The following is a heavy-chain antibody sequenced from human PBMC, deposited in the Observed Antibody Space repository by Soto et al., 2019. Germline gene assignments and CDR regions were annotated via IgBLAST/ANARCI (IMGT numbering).Heavy chain of an antibody. D-gene: IGHD1-26*01. CDR3: ASTVGWLDP. Sequence: SQTLSLTCAISGDSVSSNNAAWNWIRQSPSRGLEWLGRTYYRSKWYKQYAASVKSRITINPDTSKNQFSLELNSVSPEDTAVYYCASTVGWLDPWGQGSLVTVSS. V-gene: IGHV6-1*01. J-gene: IGHJ5*02. CDR2: TYYRSKWYK. CDR1: GDSVSSNNAA.